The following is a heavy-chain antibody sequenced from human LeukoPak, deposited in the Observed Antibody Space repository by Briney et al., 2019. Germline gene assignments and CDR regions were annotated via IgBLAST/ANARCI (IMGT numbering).Heavy chain of an antibody. J-gene: IGHJ4*02. CDR1: GFTFNTYG. CDR3: AKGYSGGWCPGYFDS. CDR2: ISRNAGST. D-gene: IGHD6-19*01. Sequence: GGSLRLSCAASGFTFNTYGMHWVRQAPGKGLEWVSAISRNAGSTFYADSVKGRITISRDNSKNTLYLQMDSLRAEDTAVYYCAKGYSGGWCPGYFDSWGQGTLVTVSS. V-gene: IGHV3-23*01.